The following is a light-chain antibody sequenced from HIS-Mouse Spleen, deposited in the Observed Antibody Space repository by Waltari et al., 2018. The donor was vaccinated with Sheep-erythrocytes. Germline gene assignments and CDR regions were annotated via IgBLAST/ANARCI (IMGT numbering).Light chain of an antibody. V-gene: IGLV2-11*01. CDR2: DVS. CDR3: CSYAGSYNHV. CDR1: SSDVGGYNY. Sequence: QSALTQPRSVSGSPGQSVTISCTGTSSDVGGYNYVSWYQQHPGKAPKLMIYDVSKRPSGFPARFSCSKSGNTASLTISGLQAEDEADYYCCSYAGSYNHVFATGTKVTVL. J-gene: IGLJ1*01.